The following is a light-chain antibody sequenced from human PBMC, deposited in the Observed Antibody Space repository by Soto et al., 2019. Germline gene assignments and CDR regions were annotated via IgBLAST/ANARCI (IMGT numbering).Light chain of an antibody. CDR1: SSDVGGYNY. Sequence: QSVLTQPAYVSGSRGQSITISCTGTSSDVGGYNYVSWYQQHPGKAPKLMIYDVSNRPSGVSNRFSGSKSGNTASLTISGLQAEDEADYYCSSYTSSSTLVFGTGTKLTDL. V-gene: IGLV2-14*01. J-gene: IGLJ1*01. CDR3: SSYTSSSTLV. CDR2: DVS.